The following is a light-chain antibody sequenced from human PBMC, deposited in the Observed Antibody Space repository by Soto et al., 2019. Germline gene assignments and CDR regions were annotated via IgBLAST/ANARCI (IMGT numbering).Light chain of an antibody. V-gene: IGKV3-15*01. Sequence: ERVMTQSPATLSVSPGERVTLSCRASQSVSSNLAWYQQKPGQAPRLLIYSAFFRATGIPARFSGSGSGTEFTLTISSLQSEDFAVYFCQQYNNWPFTFGPGTKVD. CDR3: QQYNNWPFT. J-gene: IGKJ3*01. CDR2: SAF. CDR1: QSVSSN.